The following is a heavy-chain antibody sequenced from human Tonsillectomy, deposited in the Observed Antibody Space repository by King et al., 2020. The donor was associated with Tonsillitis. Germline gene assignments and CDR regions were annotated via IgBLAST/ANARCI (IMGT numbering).Heavy chain of an antibody. CDR1: GYTFTGYY. Sequence: VQLVESGAEVKKPGASVKVSCKASGYTFTGYYMHWVRQAPGQGLEWMGWINPNNGVTNYAQKLQGRVTMTRDTSISTAYMELSRLRSDDTAFYYCARLAIVGATYDVDYWGQGTLVTVSS. CDR3: ARLAIVGATYDVDY. CDR2: INPNNGVT. V-gene: IGHV1-2*02. D-gene: IGHD1-26*01. J-gene: IGHJ4*02.